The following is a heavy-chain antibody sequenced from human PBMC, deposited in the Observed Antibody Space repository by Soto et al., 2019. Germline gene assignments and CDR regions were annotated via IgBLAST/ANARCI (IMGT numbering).Heavy chain of an antibody. J-gene: IGHJ4*02. CDR3: AGGRQWLAFDY. CDR1: GGSISSYY. D-gene: IGHD6-19*01. Sequence: SETLSFTCTVSGGSISSYYWSWIRQPPGKGLDYIGTIYNSGSTNYNPSLKSRVTISVDTSKNQLSLNLSSVTAADTAVYYCAGGRQWLAFDYWGQETLVTVSS. CDR2: IYNSGST. V-gene: IGHV4-59*01.